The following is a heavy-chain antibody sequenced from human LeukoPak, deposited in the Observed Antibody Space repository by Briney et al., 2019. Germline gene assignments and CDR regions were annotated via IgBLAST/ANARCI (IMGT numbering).Heavy chain of an antibody. J-gene: IGHJ4*02. D-gene: IGHD3-10*02. CDR1: GFTFSSYG. CDR3: AKMATMYYFDY. V-gene: IGHV3-30*02. CDR2: IRYDGSNK. Sequence: PGGSLRLSCAASGFTFSSYGMHWVRQAPGKGLEWVAFIRYDGSNKYYADSVKGRFTISRDNSKNTLYLQMNSLRAEDTAVYYCAKMATMYYFDYWGQGTLVTVSS.